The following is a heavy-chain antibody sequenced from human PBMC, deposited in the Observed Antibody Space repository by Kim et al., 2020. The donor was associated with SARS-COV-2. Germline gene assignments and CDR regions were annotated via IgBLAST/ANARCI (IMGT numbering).Heavy chain of an antibody. D-gene: IGHD2-15*01. CDR1: GYRFTGYW. CDR2: TFPYDSDT. J-gene: IGHJ5*02. CDR3: GLIALDGNWFDP. Sequence: VESLKISCKGSGYRFTGYWIGWVRQKPGKGLEWMGITFPYDSDTRYNPAFQGQVTISADKSISTAYLQWNSLQASDTATYYCGLIALDGNWFDPWGQGTLVIVSS. V-gene: IGHV5-51*01.